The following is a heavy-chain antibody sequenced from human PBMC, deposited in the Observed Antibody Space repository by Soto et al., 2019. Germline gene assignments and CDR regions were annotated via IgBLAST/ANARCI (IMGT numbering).Heavy chain of an antibody. CDR3: AKHFIGGRLQSPFDL. CDR2: LSDNVGTT. J-gene: IGHJ4*02. V-gene: IGHV3-23*04. D-gene: IGHD1-1*01. Sequence: EVQLVESGGGLVQPGGSLRLSCAVSGVPFGTFTMNWVRQAPGKGLEWVSGLSDNVGTTHYAYSVKGRFTISRDKSKKTLYLQMNNLRAEDTAVYYCAKHFIGGRLQSPFDLWGQRTLVTVSS. CDR1: GVPFGTFT.